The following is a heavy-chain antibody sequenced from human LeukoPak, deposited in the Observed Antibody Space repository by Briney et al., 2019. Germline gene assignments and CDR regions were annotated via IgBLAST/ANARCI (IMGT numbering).Heavy chain of an antibody. J-gene: IGHJ4*02. V-gene: IGHV3-7*01. Sequence: GGSLRLSCAASGFTFSSYWMSWVRQAPGKGLEWVANIKQDGSQKYYVDSVEGRFSISRDNAKNSLYLQMNSLRAEDTAVYYCARGVPYASWSGPHYSDYWGQGTLVTVSS. CDR2: IKQDGSQK. CDR1: GFTFSSYW. D-gene: IGHD3-3*01. CDR3: ARGVPYASWSGPHYSDY.